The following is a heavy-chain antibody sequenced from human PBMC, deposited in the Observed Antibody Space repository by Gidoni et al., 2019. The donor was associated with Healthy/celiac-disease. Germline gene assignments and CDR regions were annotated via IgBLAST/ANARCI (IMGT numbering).Heavy chain of an antibody. V-gene: IGHV3-30*18. CDR3: AKRDILTGRYFDY. CDR2: ISYDGSNK. Sequence: QVQLVESGGGVVQPGRSLRPPCAASGFTFSSYGMHWVRQAPGKGLGWVAVISYDGSNKYCANTVKGRFTISRDNSKNTLYLQMNSLRAEDAAVYYCAKRDILTGRYFDYWGQGTLVTVSS. D-gene: IGHD3-9*01. J-gene: IGHJ4*02. CDR1: GFTFSSYG.